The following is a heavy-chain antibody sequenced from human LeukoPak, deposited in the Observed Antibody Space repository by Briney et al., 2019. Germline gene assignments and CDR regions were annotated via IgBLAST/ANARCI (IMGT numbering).Heavy chain of an antibody. J-gene: IGHJ3*02. CDR1: GGSISSYY. D-gene: IGHD3-9*01. Sequence: PSETLSLTCTVSGGSISSYYWGWIRQPAGKGLEWIGRIYTSGSTNYNPSLKSRVTMSVDTSKNQFSLKLSSVTAADTAVYYCARDRTPPEYYDILTGYYAHDAFDIWGQGTMVTVSS. CDR2: IYTSGST. CDR3: ARDRTPPEYYDILTGYYAHDAFDI. V-gene: IGHV4-4*07.